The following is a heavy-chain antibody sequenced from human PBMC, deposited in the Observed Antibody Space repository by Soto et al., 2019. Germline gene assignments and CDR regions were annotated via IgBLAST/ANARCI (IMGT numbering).Heavy chain of an antibody. CDR3: ARTGLRPNWGGMVRGYPPHYYYYGMDV. Sequence: PSETLSLTCTVSGGSISSYYWSWIRQPPGKGLEWIGYIYYSGSTNYNPSLKSRVTISVDTSKNQFSLKLSSVTAADTAVYYCARTGLRPNWGGMVRGYPPHYYYYGMDVWGQGTTVTVSS. D-gene: IGHD3-10*01. CDR2: IYYSGST. J-gene: IGHJ6*02. CDR1: GGSISSYY. V-gene: IGHV4-59*01.